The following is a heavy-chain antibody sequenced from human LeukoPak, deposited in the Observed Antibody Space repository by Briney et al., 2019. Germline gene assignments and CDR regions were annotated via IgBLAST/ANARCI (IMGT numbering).Heavy chain of an antibody. Sequence: SETLSLTCAVCGGSFSGYYWSWIRQPPGKGLEWIGEINHSGSTNYNPSLKSRVTISVDTSKNQFSLKLSSVTAADTAVYYCARGRGEMYYDSSGYTYVSYYFDYWGQGTLVTVSS. V-gene: IGHV4-34*01. CDR1: GGSFSGYY. D-gene: IGHD3-22*01. J-gene: IGHJ4*02. CDR2: INHSGST. CDR3: ARGRGEMYYDSSGYTYVSYYFDY.